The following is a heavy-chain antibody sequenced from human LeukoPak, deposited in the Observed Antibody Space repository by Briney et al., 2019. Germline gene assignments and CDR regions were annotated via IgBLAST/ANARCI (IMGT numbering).Heavy chain of an antibody. D-gene: IGHD6-19*01. V-gene: IGHV3-53*01. Sequence: PGGSLRLSCVASGLTVNSNYMSWVRQAPGKRLEWVSIINANSGTTSYEASVRGRFTISRDNSKNTLYLQLNTLRAEDTAVYFCAKPISGGLAVTADWFDPWGQGTLVVVSS. CDR1: GLTVNSNY. J-gene: IGHJ5*01. CDR3: AKPISGGLAVTADWFDP. CDR2: INANSGTT.